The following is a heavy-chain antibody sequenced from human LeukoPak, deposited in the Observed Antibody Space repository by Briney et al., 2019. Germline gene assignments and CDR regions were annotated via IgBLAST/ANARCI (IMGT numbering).Heavy chain of an antibody. Sequence: PGGTLRLSCAASGFTFSSYGMSWVRQAPGKGLEWVSAISGSGGSTYYADSVKGRFTISRDNSKNTLYLQMNSLRAEDTAVYYCVTEVSGSFPTWGQGTLVTVSS. CDR1: GFTFSSYG. J-gene: IGHJ4*02. D-gene: IGHD1-26*01. V-gene: IGHV3-23*01. CDR2: ISGSGGST. CDR3: VTEVSGSFPT.